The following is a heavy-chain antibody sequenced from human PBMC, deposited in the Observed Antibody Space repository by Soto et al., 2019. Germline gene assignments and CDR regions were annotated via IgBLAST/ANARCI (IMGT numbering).Heavy chain of an antibody. D-gene: IGHD5-12*01. J-gene: IGHJ4*02. CDR1: GGSFSGYY. CDR2: INHSGST. Sequence: SETLSLTCAVYGGSFSGYYWSWIRQPPGKGLEWIGEINHSGSTNYNPSLKSRVTISVDTYKDQFSLKLSSVTAADTAVYYCARFGSGYDSYWGQGTLVTVSS. CDR3: ARFGSGYDSY. V-gene: IGHV4-34*01.